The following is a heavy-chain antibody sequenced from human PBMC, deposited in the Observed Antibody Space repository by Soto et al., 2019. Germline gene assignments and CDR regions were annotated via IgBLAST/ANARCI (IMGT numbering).Heavy chain of an antibody. V-gene: IGHV3-23*01. CDR1: GFTFSNYA. CDR2: LYGSGRGI. Sequence: EVQLLESGGHFVNPGGSLRISCAASGFTFSNYAMIWIRQVPGKGLQWVSGLYGSGRGIHYAESVKGRFTISRDNSAYAVYLQMNNLRVEDSAIYYCAKDAVSRDGVWLAHEWGQGTLVTVSS. CDR3: AKDAVSRDGVWLAHE. J-gene: IGHJ4*02. D-gene: IGHD5-12*01.